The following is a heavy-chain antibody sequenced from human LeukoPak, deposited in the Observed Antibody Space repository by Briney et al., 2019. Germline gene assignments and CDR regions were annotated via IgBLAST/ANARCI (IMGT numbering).Heavy chain of an antibody. Sequence: PSETLSLTCSVSGGSISSYSISNYYWNWIRQPAGKGLEWIGRIFTSGSTYYNPSLKSRVTMSLDTSKNQFPLKLSSVTAADTAVYYCAREMVTAIGRAFDYWGQGTLVTVSS. CDR3: AREMVTAIGRAFDY. CDR1: GGSISSYSISNYY. D-gene: IGHD2-21*02. CDR2: IFTSGST. J-gene: IGHJ4*02. V-gene: IGHV4-61*02.